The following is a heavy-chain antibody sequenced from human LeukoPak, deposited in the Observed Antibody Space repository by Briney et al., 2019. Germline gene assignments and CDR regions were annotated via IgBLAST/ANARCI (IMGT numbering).Heavy chain of an antibody. CDR2: IYYSGST. V-gene: IGHV4-59*12. CDR1: GGSISSYY. D-gene: IGHD6-13*01. Sequence: SETLSLTCTVSGGSISSYYWSWIRQPPGKGLEWIGYIYYSGSTNYNPSLKSRVTISVDTSKNQSYLKLSSVTAADTAVYYCARAYGSSKTNWYFDLWGRGTLVTVPS. CDR3: ARAYGSSKTNWYFDL. J-gene: IGHJ2*01.